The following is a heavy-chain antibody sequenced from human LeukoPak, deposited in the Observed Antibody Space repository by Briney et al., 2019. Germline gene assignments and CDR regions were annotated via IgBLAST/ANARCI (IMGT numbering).Heavy chain of an antibody. CDR1: NYSITSGYF. J-gene: IGHJ4*02. CDR3: ARDGVFHDSDGYSFDY. V-gene: IGHV4-38-2*02. Sequence: SETQSLTCAVSNYSITSGYFWGWIRQPPGKGLEWIASIYHSGTTYYNPSLRNRVTLFVDTSKNQFSLKLTSLTAADTAVYYCARDGVFHDSDGYSFDYWGQGTLVTVPS. CDR2: IYHSGTT. D-gene: IGHD3-22*01.